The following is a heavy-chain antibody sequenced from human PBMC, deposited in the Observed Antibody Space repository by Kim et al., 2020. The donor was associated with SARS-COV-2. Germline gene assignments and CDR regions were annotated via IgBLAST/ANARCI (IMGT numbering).Heavy chain of an antibody. J-gene: IGHJ3*02. Sequence: SETLSLTCAVYGGSFSGYYWSWIRQPPGKGLEWIGEINHSGSTNYNPSLKSRVTISVDTSKNQFSLKLSSVTAADTAVYYCARVSYCSSTSCSDFGAFDIWGQGTMVTVSS. CDR3: ARVSYCSSTSCSDFGAFDI. V-gene: IGHV4-34*01. CDR2: INHSGST. CDR1: GGSFSGYY. D-gene: IGHD2-2*01.